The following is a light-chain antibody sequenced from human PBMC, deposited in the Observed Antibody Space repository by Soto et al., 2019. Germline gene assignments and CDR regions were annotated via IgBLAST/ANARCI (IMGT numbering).Light chain of an antibody. J-gene: IGLJ1*01. CDR3: TSYTSGTYV. V-gene: IGLV2-14*01. CDR1: SSDVGTYNY. Sequence: QSALTQPASVSGSPGQSITISCTGTSSDVGTYNYVSWYQQHPGKAPKLMIFEVSNRPSGVSNRFSGSKSGNTASLTISGLQAEDEADYYCTSYTSGTYVFGTGTKSPS. CDR2: EVS.